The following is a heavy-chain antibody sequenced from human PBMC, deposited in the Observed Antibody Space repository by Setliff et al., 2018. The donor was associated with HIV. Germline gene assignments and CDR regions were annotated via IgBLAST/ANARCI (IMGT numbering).Heavy chain of an antibody. Sequence: SSETLSLTCTVSGDSVSSASYYWSWIRQPPGKGLEWIGYIYYSGTTKYSPSLKSRVTISVDTSKNQFSLKLSSVTAADTAVYYCASEAWTSYRSSSGYYYYYMDVWGKGTTVTVSS. CDR3: ASEAWTSYRSSSGYYYYYMDV. V-gene: IGHV4-61*01. D-gene: IGHD6-6*01. J-gene: IGHJ6*03. CDR1: GDSVSSASYY. CDR2: IYYSGTT.